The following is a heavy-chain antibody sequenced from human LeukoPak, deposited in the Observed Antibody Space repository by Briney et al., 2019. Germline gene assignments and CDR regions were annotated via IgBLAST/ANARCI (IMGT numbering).Heavy chain of an antibody. Sequence: AGSLRLSCAASGSTFSNYAMSWVRQAPGKWLEWVSAISGRGGRTYYADSVKGRFTISRDNSKNTLYLQMNSLRADDTAVYYCAKGPYYYDSSSYSRRWFDPWGQGTLVTVSS. CDR3: AKGPYYYDSSSYSRRWFDP. V-gene: IGHV3-23*01. CDR2: ISGRGGRT. CDR1: GSTFSNYA. J-gene: IGHJ5*02. D-gene: IGHD3-22*01.